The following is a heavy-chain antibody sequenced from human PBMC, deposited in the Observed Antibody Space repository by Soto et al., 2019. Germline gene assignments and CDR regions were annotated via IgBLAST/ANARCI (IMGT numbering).Heavy chain of an antibody. CDR3: ARPLYYNVWYLDL. CDR2: ISWNSGSI. CDR1: GFTFDDYA. Sequence: PGGSLRLSCAASGFTFDDYAMHWVRQAPGKGLEWVSGISWNSGSIGYADSVKGRFTISRDNSKNTLYLQMNSLRAEDTAVYYCARPLYYNVWYLDLWGRGTLVTVSS. V-gene: IGHV3-9*01. D-gene: IGHD3-10*01. J-gene: IGHJ2*01.